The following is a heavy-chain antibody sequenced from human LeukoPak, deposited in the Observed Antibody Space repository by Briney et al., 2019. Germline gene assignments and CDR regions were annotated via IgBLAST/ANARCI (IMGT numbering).Heavy chain of an antibody. CDR1: GYTFTGYY. J-gene: IGHJ5*02. D-gene: IGHD5-12*01. V-gene: IGHV1-2*02. CDR2: INPNSGGT. CDR3: ARKYKATISFDP. Sequence: ASVKVSCKASGYTFTGYYMHWVRQAPGQGLEWMGLINPNSGGTNYAQKFQGRVTMTRDTSNSTAYMELSRLRSDDTAVYYCARKYKATISFDPRGQGTLVTVSS.